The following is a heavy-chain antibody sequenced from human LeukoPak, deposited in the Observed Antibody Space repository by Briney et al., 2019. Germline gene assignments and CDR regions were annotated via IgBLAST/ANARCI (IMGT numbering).Heavy chain of an antibody. CDR1: GFTVSSNY. CDR2: IYSAGNT. D-gene: IGHD6-19*01. V-gene: IGHV3-53*04. CDR3: ARGGTPGYSSGRIDY. J-gene: IGHJ4*02. Sequence: GGSLRLSCVASGFTVSSNYMSWVRQAPGKGLEWVSVIYSAGNTYYADSVKGRFTISRNNSKNTLYLQMNSLRVEDTAVYYCARGGTPGYSSGRIDYWGQGTLVTVSS.